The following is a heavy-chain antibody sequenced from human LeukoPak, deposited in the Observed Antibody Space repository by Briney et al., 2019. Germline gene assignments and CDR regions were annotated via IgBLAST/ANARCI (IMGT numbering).Heavy chain of an antibody. CDR1: GFTFSSYE. J-gene: IGHJ4*02. CDR3: ASTGRYCTSTSCSNYFHY. D-gene: IGHD2-2*01. V-gene: IGHV3-48*03. CDR2: ISSSGSTI. Sequence: AGGTLRLSCAASGFTFSSYEMNWVRQAPGKGLEWVSYISSSGSTIYYADSVKGRFTISRDNAKNSLYLQMNSLRAEDTAVYYCASTGRYCTSTSCSNYFHYWGQGTLVTVSS.